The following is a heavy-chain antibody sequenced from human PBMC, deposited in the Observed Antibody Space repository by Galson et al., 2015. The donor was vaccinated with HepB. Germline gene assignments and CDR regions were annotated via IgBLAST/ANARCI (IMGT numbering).Heavy chain of an antibody. V-gene: IGHV1-69*13. J-gene: IGHJ3*02. CDR3: ARVDCSSTSCYLRMAGKNAFDI. D-gene: IGHD2-2*01. Sequence: SVKVSCKASGGTFSSYAISWVRQAPGQGLEWMGGIIPIFGTANYAQKFQGRVTITADESTSTAYMELSSLRSEDTAVYYCARVDCSSTSCYLRMAGKNAFDIWGQGTMVTVSS. CDR2: IIPIFGTA. CDR1: GGTFSSYA.